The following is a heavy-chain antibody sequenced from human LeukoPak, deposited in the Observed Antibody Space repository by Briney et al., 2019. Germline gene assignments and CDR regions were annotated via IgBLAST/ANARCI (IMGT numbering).Heavy chain of an antibody. CDR3: ARASPGSLGEYYFDY. CDR1: EFTVSSNY. CDR2: IYSGGST. D-gene: IGHD3-16*01. J-gene: IGHJ4*02. V-gene: IGHV3-53*01. Sequence: GGSLRLSCAASEFTVSSNYMSWVRQAPGKGLEWVSVIYSGGSTYYADSVKGRFTISRDNSKNTLYLQMNSLRAEDTAVYYCARASPGSLGEYYFDYWGQGTLVTVSS.